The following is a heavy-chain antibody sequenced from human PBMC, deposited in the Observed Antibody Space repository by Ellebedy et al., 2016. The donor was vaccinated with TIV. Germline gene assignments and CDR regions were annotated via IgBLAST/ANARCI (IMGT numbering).Heavy chain of an antibody. CDR2: IIPILGIS. CDR1: GGTFSSYA. J-gene: IGHJ6*02. Sequence: AASVKVSCKASGGTFSSYAISWVRQAPGQGLEWMGGIIPILGISNYAQKFQGRVTITADKSTSTAYMELSSLRSEDTAVYYCANPLFSFSYGMDVWGQGTTVTVSS. V-gene: IGHV1-69*10. D-gene: IGHD2/OR15-2a*01. CDR3: ANPLFSFSYGMDV.